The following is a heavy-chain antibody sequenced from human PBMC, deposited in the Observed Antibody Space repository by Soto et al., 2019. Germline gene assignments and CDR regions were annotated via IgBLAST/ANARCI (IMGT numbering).Heavy chain of an antibody. CDR2: IYYSGST. CDR1: GGSISSGDYY. J-gene: IGHJ3*02. CDR3: ARENYGDYAVDI. Sequence: SETLSLTCTVSGGSISSGDYYWSWIRQPPGKGLEWIGYIYYSGSTYYNPSLKSRVTISVDTSKNQFSLKLSSVTAADTAVYYCARENYGDYAVDIWGQGTMVTVSS. D-gene: IGHD4-17*01. V-gene: IGHV4-30-4*01.